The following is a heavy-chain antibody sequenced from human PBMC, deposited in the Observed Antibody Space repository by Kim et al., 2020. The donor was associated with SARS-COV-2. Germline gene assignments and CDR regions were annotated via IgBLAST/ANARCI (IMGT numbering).Heavy chain of an antibody. D-gene: IGHD5-18*01. CDR3: AREDTELSETAFDI. Sequence: YAKKVQGRVTLTTATSTSTAYMELRSQRSDDTAIYYCAREDTELSETAFDIWGQGTLVTVSS. V-gene: IGHV1-18*01. J-gene: IGHJ3*02.